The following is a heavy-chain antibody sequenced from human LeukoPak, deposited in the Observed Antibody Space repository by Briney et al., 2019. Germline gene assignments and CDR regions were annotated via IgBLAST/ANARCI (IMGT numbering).Heavy chain of an antibody. CDR2: ISYDGSNK. D-gene: IGHD3-10*01. V-gene: IGHV3-30*04. Sequence: GGSLRLSCAAYGFTFSSYAMHWVRQAPGKGLEWVAVISYDGSNKYYADSVKGRFTISRDNSKNTLYLQMNSLRAEDTAVYYCARDLIWFGELLLDYWGQGTLVTVSS. CDR3: ARDLIWFGELLLDY. CDR1: GFTFSSYA. J-gene: IGHJ4*02.